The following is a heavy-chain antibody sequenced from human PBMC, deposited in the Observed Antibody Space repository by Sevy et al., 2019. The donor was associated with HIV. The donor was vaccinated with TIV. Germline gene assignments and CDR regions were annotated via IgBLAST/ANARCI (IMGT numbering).Heavy chain of an antibody. Sequence: GGSLRLSCAASGFTFSSYSMNWVRQAPGKGLEWVSSISSSSSYTYYADSVKGRFTISRDNAKNSLYLQMNSLRAEDTAVYYCARADFWSSYYFDYWGQGTLVTVSS. CDR2: ISSSSSYT. J-gene: IGHJ4*02. CDR3: ARADFWSSYYFDY. D-gene: IGHD3-3*01. V-gene: IGHV3-21*01. CDR1: GFTFSSYS.